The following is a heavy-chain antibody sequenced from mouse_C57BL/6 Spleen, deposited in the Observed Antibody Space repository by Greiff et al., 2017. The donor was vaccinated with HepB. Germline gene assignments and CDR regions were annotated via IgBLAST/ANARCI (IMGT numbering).Heavy chain of an antibody. CDR3: ARKGGY. CDR1: GYAFTNYL. CDR2: INPGSGGT. Sequence: QVQLQQSGAELVRPGTSVKVSCKASGYAFTNYLIEWVKQRPGQGLEWIGVINPGSGGTNYNEKFKGKATLTAYKSSSTAYMQLSSLTSEDSAVYFCARKGGYWGQGTTLTVSS. V-gene: IGHV1-54*01. J-gene: IGHJ2*01.